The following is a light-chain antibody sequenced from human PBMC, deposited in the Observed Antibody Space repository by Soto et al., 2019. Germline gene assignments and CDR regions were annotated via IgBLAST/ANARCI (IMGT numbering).Light chain of an antibody. CDR1: SRDIDGYNY. J-gene: IGLJ3*02. CDR3: SSYANTDTWV. CDR2: EVS. V-gene: IGLV2-14*01. Sequence: QSALTQPASVSGSPGQSITISCTGSSRDIDGYNYVSWYQQYPGKAPKLMIYEVSIQPSGISNRFSASKSGNTASLTISGLQAEDESDYYCSSYANTDTWVFGGGTKVTVL.